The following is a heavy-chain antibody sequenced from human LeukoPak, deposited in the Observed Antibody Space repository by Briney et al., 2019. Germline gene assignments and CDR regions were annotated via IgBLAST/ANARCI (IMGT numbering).Heavy chain of an antibody. CDR1: GGTFSSYA. CDR2: IIPIFGTA. Sequence: SVKVSCKASGGTFSSYAISWVRQAPGQGLEWMGGIIPIFGTANYAQKFQGRVTITADKSTSTAYMELSSLRSEDTAVYYCARGLGIVVVPAAHYYYCMDVWGKGTTVTVSS. V-gene: IGHV1-69*06. D-gene: IGHD2-2*01. CDR3: ARGLGIVVVPAAHYYYCMDV. J-gene: IGHJ6*03.